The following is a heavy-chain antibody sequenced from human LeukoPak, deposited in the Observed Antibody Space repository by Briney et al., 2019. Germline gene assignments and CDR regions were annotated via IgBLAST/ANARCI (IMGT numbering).Heavy chain of an antibody. CDR3: AKGLGGYFDY. D-gene: IGHD2-15*01. V-gene: IGHV3-23*01. J-gene: IGHJ4*02. CDR2: ISGSGGST. CDR1: GFTFSSYA. Sequence: GASLRLSCAASGFTFSSYAMSWVRQAPGKGLEWVSAISGSGGSTYYADSVKGRFAISRDNSKNTLYLQMNSLRAEDTAVYYCAKGLGGYFDYWGQGTLVTVSS.